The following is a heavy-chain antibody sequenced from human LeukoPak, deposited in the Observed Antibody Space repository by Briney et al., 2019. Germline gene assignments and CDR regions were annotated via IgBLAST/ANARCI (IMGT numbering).Heavy chain of an antibody. Sequence: PSETLSLTCTVSGGSISSYYWNWIRQPPGKGLEWIGSIYYSGSTYYNPSLKSRVTISVDTSKNQFSLKLSSVTAADTAVYYCARQSTMVRRRSWFDPWGQGTLVTVSS. D-gene: IGHD3-10*01. CDR3: ARQSTMVRRRSWFDP. CDR2: IYYSGST. V-gene: IGHV4-59*05. CDR1: GGSISSYY. J-gene: IGHJ5*02.